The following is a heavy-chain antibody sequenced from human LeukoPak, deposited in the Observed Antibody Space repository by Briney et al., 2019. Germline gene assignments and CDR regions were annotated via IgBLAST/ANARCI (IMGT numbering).Heavy chain of an antibody. CDR2: IYYSGSN. CDR1: GGSISSGGYY. D-gene: IGHD3-22*01. Sequence: SETLSLTCTVSGGSISSGGYYWSWIRQHPGKGLEWIGYIYYSGSNYYNPSLKSRVTISVDTSKNQFSLKLTSVTAADTAVYYCARDQYYCDSSAYYRWSAFDIWGQGTMVTVSS. J-gene: IGHJ3*02. V-gene: IGHV4-31*03. CDR3: ARDQYYCDSSAYYRWSAFDI.